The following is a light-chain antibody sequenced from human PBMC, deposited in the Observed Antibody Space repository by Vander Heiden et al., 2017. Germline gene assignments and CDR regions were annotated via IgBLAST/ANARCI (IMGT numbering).Light chain of an antibody. CDR2: DTS. V-gene: IGLV7-46*01. CDR3: LLSKSGAWV. CDR1: TGAVTSGHS. J-gene: IGLJ3*02. Sequence: QAVVTQEHSLTVSPGGTVPLTCGSSTGAVTSGHSPYWFQQKPGQAPRILSYDTSNKHSWTPARFSGSLRGGKAALTLSGAQAEDEAEYYCLLSKSGAWVFGGGTKLTVL.